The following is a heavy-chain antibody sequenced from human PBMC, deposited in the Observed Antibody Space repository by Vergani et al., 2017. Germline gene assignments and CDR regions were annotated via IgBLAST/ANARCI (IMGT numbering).Heavy chain of an antibody. Sequence: EVQLLESGGDLVQPGGSLRLSCAASGFTFIMHAMSWVRQAPGKGLEWVSTLSASDRRTHYADSVKGRFTISRDISMNTLFLHMNSLRPEDTAVYYCAKVGRSEVAGTFGAFDIWGQGTMVTVSS. J-gene: IGHJ3*02. V-gene: IGHV3-23*01. D-gene: IGHD6-19*01. CDR2: LSASDRRT. CDR1: GFTFIMHA. CDR3: AKVGRSEVAGTFGAFDI.